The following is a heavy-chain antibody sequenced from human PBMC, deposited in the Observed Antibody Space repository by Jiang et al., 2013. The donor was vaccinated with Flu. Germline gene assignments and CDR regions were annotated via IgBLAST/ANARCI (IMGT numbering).Heavy chain of an antibody. D-gene: IGHD3-9*01. Sequence: RLSCAASGFSFSTYAMHWVRQAPGKGLEWVAVIWYDGSNKYYGDAVKGRFTISRDNSKNTLYLQMNSLRAEDTAVYYCARHGGGYFDWLLVLDNWGQGTLVTVSS. CDR2: IWYDGSNK. V-gene: IGHV3-33*01. J-gene: IGHJ4*02. CDR1: GFSFSTYA. CDR3: ARHGGGYFDWLLVLDN.